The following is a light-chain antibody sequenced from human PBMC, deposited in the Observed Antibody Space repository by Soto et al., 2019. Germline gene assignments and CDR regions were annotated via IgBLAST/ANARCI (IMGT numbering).Light chain of an antibody. J-gene: IGKJ1*01. CDR3: QQYGSSPRT. CDR2: GAS. V-gene: IGKV3-20*01. Sequence: EIVLTQSPGTLSLSPGERATLSCRASQSVSSNYLAWYQQKPGQAPRLLIYGASSRATGSPDRFSGSGSGTDFTLTISRLEPEAVAVYYCQQYGSSPRTFGQGTKVEIK. CDR1: QSVSSNY.